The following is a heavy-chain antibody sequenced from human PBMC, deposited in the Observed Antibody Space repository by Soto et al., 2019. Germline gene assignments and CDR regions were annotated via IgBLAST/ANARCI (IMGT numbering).Heavy chain of an antibody. CDR1: DGSISSYY. CDR2: IYYSGST. J-gene: IGHJ4*02. CDR3: ARGYGDYVLDY. Sequence: QVQLQESGPGLVKPSETLSLTCTVSDGSISSYYWSWIRQPPGKGLEWIGYIYYSGSTNYNPSLNSRVSISVDTSKNQFSLKLRSVTAADTAVYYCARGYGDYVLDYWGQGTLATVSS. D-gene: IGHD4-17*01. V-gene: IGHV4-59*08.